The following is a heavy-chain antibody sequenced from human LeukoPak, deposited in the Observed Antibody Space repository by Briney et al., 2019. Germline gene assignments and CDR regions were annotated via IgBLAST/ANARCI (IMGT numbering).Heavy chain of an antibody. V-gene: IGHV3-23*01. Sequence: GGSLRLSCAASGFTFSSYAMSWVRQAPGKGLEWVSAISGSGGSTYYADSVKGRFTISRDNSKNTLYLQMNSLRAEDTAVYYCAKDGDDYGGNSAYFDYWGQGTLVTVSS. J-gene: IGHJ4*02. D-gene: IGHD4-23*01. CDR1: GFTFSSYA. CDR3: AKDGDDYGGNSAYFDY. CDR2: ISGSGGST.